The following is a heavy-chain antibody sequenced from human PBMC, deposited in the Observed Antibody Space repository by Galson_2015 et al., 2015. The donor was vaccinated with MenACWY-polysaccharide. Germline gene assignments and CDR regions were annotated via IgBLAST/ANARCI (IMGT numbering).Heavy chain of an antibody. CDR1: YH. J-gene: IGHJ1*01. Sequence: YHWGWIRHPPGKGLEWIGTIYYSGSTYYNPSLKSRVTISVDTSKNQFSLKLSSVTAADTAVYYCGRHGYCSGASCYSGYFQHWGQGTLVTVSS. CDR2: IYYSGST. CDR3: GRHGYCSGASCYSGYFQH. V-gene: IGHV4-39*01. D-gene: IGHD2-15*01.